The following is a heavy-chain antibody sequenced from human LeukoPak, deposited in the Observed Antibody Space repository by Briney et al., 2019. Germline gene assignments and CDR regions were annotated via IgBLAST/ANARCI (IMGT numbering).Heavy chain of an antibody. CDR3: GRRRYSGSSQHFDY. J-gene: IGHJ4*02. V-gene: IGHV3-30*04. CDR1: GFTFSSYA. D-gene: IGHD1-26*01. CDR2: ISYDGSNK. Sequence: GGSLRLSCAASGFTFSSYAMHWVRQAPGKGLEWVAVISYDGSNKYYADSVKGRFTISRDNSKNTLYLQMNSLRAEDTAVYYCGRRRYSGSSQHFDYWGQGTLVTVSS.